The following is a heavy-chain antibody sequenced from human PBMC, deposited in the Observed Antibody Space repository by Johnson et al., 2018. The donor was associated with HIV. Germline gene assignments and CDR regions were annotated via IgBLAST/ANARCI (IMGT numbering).Heavy chain of an antibody. CDR3: ARGSVAGTYLHDAFDI. J-gene: IGHJ3*02. D-gene: IGHD1/OR15-1a*01. CDR2: ISYDGSNK. CDR1: GFTFSSYV. V-gene: IGHV3-30*04. Sequence: QVQLVESGGGVVQPGRSLRLSCAASGFTFSSYVMHWVRQAPGKGLEWVALISYDGSNKYYADSVKGRFTISRDNSKNTLYLQMNSLRAEDTAVYYCARGSVAGTYLHDAFDIWGQGTMVTVSS.